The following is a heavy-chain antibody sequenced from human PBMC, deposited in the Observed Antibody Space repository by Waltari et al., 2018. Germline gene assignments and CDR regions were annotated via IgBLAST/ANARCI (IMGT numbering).Heavy chain of an antibody. Sequence: QVQLVQSGAEVKKPGASVKVSCKATGSTFTGYSMHWVRQAPGKGLEWMGWINPNSGGTNYAQKFQGRVTMTRDTSISTAYMELSRLRSDDTAVYYCARDVRDIVVVVAANHFDYWGQGTLVTVSS. D-gene: IGHD2-15*01. J-gene: IGHJ4*02. CDR3: ARDVRDIVVVVAANHFDY. CDR2: INPNSGGT. CDR1: GSTFTGYS. V-gene: IGHV1-2*02.